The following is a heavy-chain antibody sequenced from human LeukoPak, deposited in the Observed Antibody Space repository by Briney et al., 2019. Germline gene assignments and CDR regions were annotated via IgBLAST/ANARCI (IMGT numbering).Heavy chain of an antibody. CDR3: ARASPYDFWSGYQGYYFDY. D-gene: IGHD3-3*01. CDR1: GGAITNYY. V-gene: IGHV4-59*01. CDR2: IYYTGST. Sequence: SETLSLTCGVSGGAITNYYWNWIRQAPGKGLEWLGYIYYTGSTNYNPSLKSRVTISVDTPKNQFSLKLSSVTAADTAVYYCARASPYDFWSGYQGYYFDYWGQGTLVTVSS. J-gene: IGHJ4*02.